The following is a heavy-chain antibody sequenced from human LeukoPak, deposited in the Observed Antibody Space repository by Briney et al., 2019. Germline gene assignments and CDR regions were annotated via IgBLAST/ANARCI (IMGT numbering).Heavy chain of an antibody. CDR1: GGSISSGGYY. Sequence: PSQTLSLTCTVSGGSISSGGYYWSWIRQHPGKGLEWIGYIYYSGSTYYNPSLKSRVTISVDTSKNQFSLKLSSVTAADTAVYYCARDYQRSGSYCFGALYYWGQGTLVTVSS. CDR2: IYYSGST. D-gene: IGHD3-10*01. J-gene: IGHJ4*02. V-gene: IGHV4-31*03. CDR3: ARDYQRSGSYCFGALYY.